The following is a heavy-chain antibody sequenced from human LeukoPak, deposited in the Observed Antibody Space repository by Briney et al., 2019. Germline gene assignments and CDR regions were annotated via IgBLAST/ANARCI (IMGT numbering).Heavy chain of an antibody. Sequence: SETLSLTCTVSGASISTYYWTWIRQPAGKGPEWIGRIHTSGSTNYNPSLKSRVNMSVDTSKNQFSLKMNSLTAAATAVYYCARVTDPRYNWFDPWGQGTLVTVSS. CDR2: IHTSGST. J-gene: IGHJ5*02. D-gene: IGHD2-21*02. V-gene: IGHV4-4*07. CDR1: GASISTYY. CDR3: ARVTDPRYNWFDP.